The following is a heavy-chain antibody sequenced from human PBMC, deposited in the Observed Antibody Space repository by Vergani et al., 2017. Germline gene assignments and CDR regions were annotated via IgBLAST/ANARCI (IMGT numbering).Heavy chain of an antibody. Sequence: EVQLVASGGGLVQRGGSLRRSCEAPGFTFSNLWMTWVRQAPGKGLEWVANIKYDGSKKNYVDSVKGRFTISRDNAKNSLYLQMNNLRVEDTAVYFCARSPHGYTYGGYISQFDPWGQGTLVTVSS. D-gene: IGHD5-18*01. CDR3: ARSPHGYTYGGYISQFDP. V-gene: IGHV3-7*01. CDR2: IKYDGSKK. J-gene: IGHJ5*02. CDR1: GFTFSNLW.